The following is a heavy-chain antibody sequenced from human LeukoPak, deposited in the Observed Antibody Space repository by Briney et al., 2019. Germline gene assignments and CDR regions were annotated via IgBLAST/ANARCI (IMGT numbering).Heavy chain of an antibody. CDR1: CGAFRGYY. Sequence: SETLSLTRAVYCGAFRGYYWSLIPQPPGKGLEWIGEINHSGSTNYNPSLKSRVTISVDTSKNQFSLKLSSVTAADTAVYYCARYFDYWGQGTLVTVSS. J-gene: IGHJ4*02. V-gene: IGHV4-34*01. CDR2: INHSGST. CDR3: ARYFDY.